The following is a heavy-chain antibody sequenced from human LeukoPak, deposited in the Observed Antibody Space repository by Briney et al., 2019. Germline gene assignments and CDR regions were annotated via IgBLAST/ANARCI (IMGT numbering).Heavy chain of an antibody. D-gene: IGHD3-10*01. CDR3: ATHLDGSGSYFFFDS. CDR2: ISSSNSFA. J-gene: IGHJ4*02. CDR1: GFTFSDYY. V-gene: IGHV3-11*06. Sequence: PGGSLRLSCAASGFTFSDYYMSWIRQAPGRGLEWGSYISSSNSFANYADSVRGRFTISRDNAKKSLYLQMNNLRAEDTAVYYCATHLDGSGSYFFFDSWGQGTLVTVSS.